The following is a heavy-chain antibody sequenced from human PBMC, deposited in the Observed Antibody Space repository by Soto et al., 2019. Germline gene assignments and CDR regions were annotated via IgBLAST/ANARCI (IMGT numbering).Heavy chain of an antibody. CDR2: IYTSGTSATT. CDR3: ARGHSSGWPTNWFDP. J-gene: IGHJ5*02. CDR1: GGSLSGDY. Sequence: PSETLSLTCIVSGGSLSGDYWSWIRQPAGGGLEWIGRIYTSGTSATTNYNPSLKSRVTMSVDASKNQLSLKLTSVTAADTAVYYCARGHSSGWPTNWFDPWGQGTLVTVSS. D-gene: IGHD6-19*01. V-gene: IGHV4-4*07.